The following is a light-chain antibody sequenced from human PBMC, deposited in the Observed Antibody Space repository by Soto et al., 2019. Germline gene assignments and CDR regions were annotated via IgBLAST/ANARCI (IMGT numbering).Light chain of an antibody. CDR2: GAS. CDR1: QSVSSSY. J-gene: IGKJ1*01. Sequence: EIVLTQSPGTLSLSPGERATLSCRASQSVSSSYLAWYQQKPGQAPRLLIYGASSRATGIPDRFSGSGSGTDFTLTISRLEAEEFAVDYCQQYGSSPPWTFGQGTKVEIK. CDR3: QQYGSSPPWT. V-gene: IGKV3-20*01.